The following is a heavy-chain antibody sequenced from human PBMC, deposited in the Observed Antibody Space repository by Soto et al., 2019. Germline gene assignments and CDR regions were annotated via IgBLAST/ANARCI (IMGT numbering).Heavy chain of an antibody. Sequence: QVQLVESGGGLVKPGGSLRLSCAASGLTFSDYYMSWIRQAPGKGLEWVSYISSSSSSTTYADSVKGRFTISRDNPKNSLYLQMNSLRAEDTAVYYCARYYYASGSYHYYFDYWGQGTLVTVSS. V-gene: IGHV3-11*06. CDR1: GLTFSDYY. CDR3: ARYYYASGSYHYYFDY. J-gene: IGHJ4*02. D-gene: IGHD3-10*01. CDR2: ISSSSSST.